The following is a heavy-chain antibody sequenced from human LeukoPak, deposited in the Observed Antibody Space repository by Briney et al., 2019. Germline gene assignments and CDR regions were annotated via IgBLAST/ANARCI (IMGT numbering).Heavy chain of an antibody. CDR2: MNPNSGNT. CDR3: VREYTSRSPGY. J-gene: IGHJ4*02. CDR1: GYTFTSHD. Sequence: ASVKVSCKASGYTFTSHDINWVRQATGRGLEWMGWMNPNSGNTGYAQKFQGRVTMTRNTSISTAYMEVSSLRSEDTAMYYCVREYTSRSPGYWGQGTLVTVSS. D-gene: IGHD6-13*01. V-gene: IGHV1-8*01.